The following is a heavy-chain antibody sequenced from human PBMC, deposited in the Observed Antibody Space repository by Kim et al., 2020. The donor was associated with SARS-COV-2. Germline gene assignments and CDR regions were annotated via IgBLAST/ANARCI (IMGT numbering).Heavy chain of an antibody. CDR3: ARDGTGNNWFDP. CDR1: GGSISSDAYY. CDR2: IYYSGTT. J-gene: IGHJ5*02. V-gene: IGHV4-31*03. Sequence: SETLSLTCSVSGGSISSDAYYWSWIRQRPEKGLEWIGYIYYSGTTYYNPSLKSRITISLDTSKNQFSLNLSSVTAADTAVYYCARDGTGNNWFDPWGQGTLVTVSS. D-gene: IGHD1-7*01.